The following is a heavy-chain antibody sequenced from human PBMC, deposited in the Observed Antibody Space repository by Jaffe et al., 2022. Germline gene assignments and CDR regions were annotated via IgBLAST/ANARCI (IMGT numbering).Heavy chain of an antibody. CDR1: GFTFSSYW. D-gene: IGHD4-17*01. V-gene: IGHV3-74*01. CDR3: ASLSGTTVTIKDV. Sequence: EVQLVESGGGLVQPGGSLRLSCAASGFTFSSYWMHWVRQAPGKGLVWVSRINSDGSSTSYADSVKGRFTISRDNAKNTLYLQMNSLRAEDTAVYYCASLSGTTVTIKDVWGKGTTVTVSS. CDR2: INSDGSST. J-gene: IGHJ6*04.